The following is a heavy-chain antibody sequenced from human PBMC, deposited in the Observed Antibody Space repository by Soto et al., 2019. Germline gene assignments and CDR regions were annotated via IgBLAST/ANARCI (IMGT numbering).Heavy chain of an antibody. CDR2: ISSSSSYI. Sequence: WGSLRLSCAASGFTFSSYSMNWVRQAPGKGLEWVSSISSSSSYIYYADSVKGRFTISRDNAKNSLYLQMNSLRAEDTAVYYCASWVPDGYYYYGMDVWGQGTTVTVSS. CDR3: ASWVPDGYYYYGMDV. J-gene: IGHJ6*02. CDR1: GFTFSSYS. D-gene: IGHD1-1*01. V-gene: IGHV3-21*01.